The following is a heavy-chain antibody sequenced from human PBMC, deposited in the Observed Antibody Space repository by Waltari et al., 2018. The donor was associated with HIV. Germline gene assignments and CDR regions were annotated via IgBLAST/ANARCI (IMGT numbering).Heavy chain of an antibody. CDR3: ARIYVSGAFDI. CDR1: GFPCSTYA. CDR2: IAASYPNT. Sequence: EAQLLESGGGFVQPGGSLRVSCVGSGFPCSTYAMIWVRQAPGKGLEWVSAIAASYPNTYYSDSVRGRFTVSKDNSENSLHLQMNSLRAEDTALYYCARIYVSGAFDIWGQGTVVTVSS. D-gene: IGHD3-10*01. V-gene: IGHV3-23*01. J-gene: IGHJ3*02.